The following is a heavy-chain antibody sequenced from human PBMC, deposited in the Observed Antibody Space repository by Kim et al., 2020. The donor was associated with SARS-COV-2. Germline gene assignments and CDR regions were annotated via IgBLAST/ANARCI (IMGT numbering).Heavy chain of an antibody. D-gene: IGHD3-9*01. CDR1: GFTFSSYG. CDR2: ISYDGSNK. CDR3: AKDRAGILTGPIDY. Sequence: GGSLRLSCAASGFTFSSYGMHWVRQAPGKGLEWVAVISYDGSNKYYADSVKGRFTISRDNSKNTLYLQMNSLRAEDTAVYYCAKDRAGILTGPIDYWGQGTLVTVSS. J-gene: IGHJ4*02. V-gene: IGHV3-30*18.